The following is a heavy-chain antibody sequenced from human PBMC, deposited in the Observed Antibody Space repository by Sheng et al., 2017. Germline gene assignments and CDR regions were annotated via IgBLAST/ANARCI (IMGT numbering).Heavy chain of an antibody. J-gene: IGHJ4*02. CDR2: INSDGSSP. CDR1: GFTFSNYW. CDR3: ARDDGWTAVSY. V-gene: IGHV3-74*01. Sequence: EVQLVESGGGLVQPGGSLRLSCAASGFTFSNYWMHWVRQAPGKGLVWVSRINSDGSSPSYADSVKGRFTISRDNAKNTLYLQMNSLRAEDTAVYYCARDDGWTAVSYWGQGTLVTVSS. D-gene: IGHD2-21*02.